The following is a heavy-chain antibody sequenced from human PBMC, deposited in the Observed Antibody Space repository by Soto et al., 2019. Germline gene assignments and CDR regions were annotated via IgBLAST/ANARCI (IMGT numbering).Heavy chain of an antibody. D-gene: IGHD2-21*02. J-gene: IGHJ5*02. V-gene: IGHV3-11*03. Sequence: PGGSLRLSCAASGFTFSDYYMSWIRQAPGKGLELVSYITESSSYTNYADSVKGRFTVSRDNAKNSLYLQMNSLRSEDTAVYYCAGAIHLSDCASHALRDHWGQGTLVTVSS. CDR3: AGAIHLSDCASHALRDH. CDR1: GFTFSDYY. CDR2: ITESSSYT.